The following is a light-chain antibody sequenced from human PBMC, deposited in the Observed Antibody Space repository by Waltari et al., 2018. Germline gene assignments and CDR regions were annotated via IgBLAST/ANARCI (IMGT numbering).Light chain of an antibody. CDR2: VNSDGSH. J-gene: IGLJ3*02. CDR3: QTGGHGTWV. V-gene: IGLV4-69*01. Sequence: QLVLTQSPSASASLGASVKLTCTLSSGHSTNIIAWLQQQPEKGPRYLMNVNSDGSHNKGVGIPRRSSCSSAGAGRDPPISSLQSEDEADYYCQTGGHGTWVFGGGTRLTVL. CDR1: SGHSTNI.